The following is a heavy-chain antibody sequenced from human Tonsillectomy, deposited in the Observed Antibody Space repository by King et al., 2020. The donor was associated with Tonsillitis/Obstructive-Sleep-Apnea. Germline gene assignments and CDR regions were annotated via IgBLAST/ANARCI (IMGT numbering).Heavy chain of an antibody. CDR1: GVSLSDPRVG. V-gene: IGHV2-26*01. CDR2: VFSNDEK. D-gene: IGHD3-10*02. Sequence: TLKESGPVVVKPTETLTLTCSVSGVSLSDPRVGVTWIRQPPGKALEWLAYVFSNDEKTYSTSLKTRLTISKDTSKSQVALTLTNVDPVDTGTYYCARIRVFGLGIYFDYWGQGTLVTVSS. CDR3: ARIRVFGLGIYFDY. J-gene: IGHJ4*02.